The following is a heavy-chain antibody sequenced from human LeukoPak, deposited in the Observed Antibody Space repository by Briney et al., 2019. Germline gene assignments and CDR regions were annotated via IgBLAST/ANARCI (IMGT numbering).Heavy chain of an antibody. D-gene: IGHD1-1*01. CDR2: INHSGST. J-gene: IGHJ4*02. V-gene: IGHV4-34*01. CDR3: ARPRCNWNHFDY. CDR1: GGSFSGYY. Sequence: SETLSLTCAVYGGSFSGYYWSWIRQPPGKGLEWIGEINHSGSTNYNPSLKSRVTISVDTSKNQFSLKLSSVTAADTAVYYCARPRCNWNHFDYWGQGTLVTVSS.